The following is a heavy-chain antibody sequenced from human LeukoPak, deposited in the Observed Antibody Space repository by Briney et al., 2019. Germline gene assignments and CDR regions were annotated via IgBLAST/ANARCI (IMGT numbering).Heavy chain of an antibody. V-gene: IGHV3-9*01. Sequence: GGSLRLSCAASGFTFDDYAMPWVRQAPGKGLEWVSGISWNSGSIGYADSVKGRFTISRDNAKNSLYLQMNSLRAEDTALYYCAKDNGSGWAELDYWGQGTLVTVSS. CDR3: AKDNGSGWAELDY. J-gene: IGHJ4*02. CDR1: GFTFDDYA. CDR2: ISWNSGSI. D-gene: IGHD6-19*01.